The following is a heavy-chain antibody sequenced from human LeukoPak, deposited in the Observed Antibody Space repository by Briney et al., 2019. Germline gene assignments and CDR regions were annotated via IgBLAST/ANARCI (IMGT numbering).Heavy chain of an antibody. J-gene: IGHJ5*02. CDR1: GFTFSSYW. CDR3: AREGYSSSPGWWFDP. CDR2: INTDGSST. D-gene: IGHD6-13*01. V-gene: IGHV3-74*01. Sequence: GGSLRLSCAASGFTFSSYWMHWVRQAPGKGLVWVSRINTDGSSTSYADSVKGRFTISRDNAKNTLYLQMNSLRAEDTAVYYCAREGYSSSPGWWFDPWGQGTLVTVSS.